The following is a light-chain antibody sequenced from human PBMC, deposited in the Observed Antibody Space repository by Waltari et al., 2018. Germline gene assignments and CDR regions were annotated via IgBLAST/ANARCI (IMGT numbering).Light chain of an antibody. CDR2: HAS. CDR1: QSISKY. V-gene: IGKV3-20*01. Sequence: EIVLTQSPGTLSLSPGERATLSCRASQSISKYLAWDQQKPGQAPRLLIYHASSRAAGIPDRFSGSGYGTDFSLTISRLEPEDFAVYYCQHYESLPVTFGQGTKVEIK. CDR3: QHYESLPVT. J-gene: IGKJ1*01.